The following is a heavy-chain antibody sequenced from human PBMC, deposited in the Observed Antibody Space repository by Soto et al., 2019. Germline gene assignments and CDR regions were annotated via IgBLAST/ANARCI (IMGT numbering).Heavy chain of an antibody. CDR1: GFTFSTYA. Sequence: EVQLLESGGKLVQPGGSLTLSCAASGFTFSTYAMAWVRQAPGKGLEWVSGVRASGLNTDYADPVKGRFSISRDNSKNTVSLHMNSLRAEDTALYYCAKERPRRTSGYGFDDWGQGTPVTVSS. V-gene: IGHV3-23*01. CDR2: VRASGLNT. D-gene: IGHD5-18*01. J-gene: IGHJ4*02. CDR3: AKERPRRTSGYGFDD.